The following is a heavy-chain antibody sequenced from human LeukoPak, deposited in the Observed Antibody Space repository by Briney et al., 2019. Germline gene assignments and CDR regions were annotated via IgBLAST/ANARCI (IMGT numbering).Heavy chain of an antibody. Sequence: GGSLRLSCATSGFTFSNYNMNWVRQAPGKGLEWVSYISSISSSTIYYADSVKGRFTISRDNAKNSLYLQMNSLRAEDTAVYYCARASGVTTRYWGQGTLVTVSS. D-gene: IGHD4-17*01. CDR2: ISSISSSTI. J-gene: IGHJ4*02. CDR1: GFTFSNYN. CDR3: ARASGVTTRY. V-gene: IGHV3-48*04.